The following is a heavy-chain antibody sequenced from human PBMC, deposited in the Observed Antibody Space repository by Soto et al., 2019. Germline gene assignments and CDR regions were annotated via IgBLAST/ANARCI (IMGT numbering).Heavy chain of an antibody. CDR3: ADGSDIVVVPAANGYYYYGMDV. J-gene: IGHJ6*02. CDR1: GGTFSSYA. V-gene: IGHV1-69*13. D-gene: IGHD2-2*01. Sequence: ASVKVSCKASGGTFSSYAISWVRQAPGQGLEWMGGIIPIFGTANYAQKFQGRVTITADESTSTAYMELSSLRSEDTAVYYCADGSDIVVVPAANGYYYYGMDVWGQGTTVTVSS. CDR2: IIPIFGTA.